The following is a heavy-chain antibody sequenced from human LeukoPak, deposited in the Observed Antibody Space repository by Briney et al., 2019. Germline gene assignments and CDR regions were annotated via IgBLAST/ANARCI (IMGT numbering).Heavy chain of an antibody. CDR2: ISGSGGST. CDR3: AKDRDIVVVPGANYYFDY. J-gene: IGHJ4*02. Sequence: GGSLRLSCAASGFTFSSYAMSWVRQAPGNGLEWVSAISGSGGSTYYADSVKGRFTISRDNSKNTLYLQMNSLRAEDTAVYYCAKDRDIVVVPGANYYFDYWGQGTLVTVSS. V-gene: IGHV3-23*01. D-gene: IGHD2-2*01. CDR1: GFTFSSYA.